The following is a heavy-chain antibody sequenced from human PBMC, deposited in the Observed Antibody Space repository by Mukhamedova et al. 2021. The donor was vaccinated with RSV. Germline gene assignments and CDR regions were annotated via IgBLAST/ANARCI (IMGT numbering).Heavy chain of an antibody. Sequence: GMTWVRQAPGKGLNRVSGVSGFGGTTYYADSVKGRFTISRDNSKNTVYLQMNSLLAEDTPVYYCGKPGAPGDFLGFAVWGQG. D-gene: IGHD2-21*02. CDR2: VSGFGGTT. J-gene: IGHJ3*01. CDR3: GKPGAPGDFLGFAV. V-gene: IGHV3-23*01. CDR1: G.